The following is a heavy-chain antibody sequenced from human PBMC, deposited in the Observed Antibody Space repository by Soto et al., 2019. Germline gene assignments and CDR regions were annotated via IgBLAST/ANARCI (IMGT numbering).Heavy chain of an antibody. CDR1: GGSISSGGYY. CDR2: VYYSGST. J-gene: IGHJ5*02. D-gene: IGHD2-2*01. Sequence: PSETLSLTCTVSGGSISSGGYYWSWIRQPPGKGLEWIGYVYYSGSTYYNPSLKSRIAMSVDTSKNQFSLKMSSVTAADTAVYYCVSYCSSTSCNWFDPWGQGTLVTVSS. CDR3: VSYCSSTSCNWFDP. V-gene: IGHV4-30-4*01.